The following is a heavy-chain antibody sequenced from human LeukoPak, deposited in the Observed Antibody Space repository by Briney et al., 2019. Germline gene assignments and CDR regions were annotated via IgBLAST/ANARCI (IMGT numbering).Heavy chain of an antibody. V-gene: IGHV4-59*12. CDR2: IYYSGST. Sequence: SETLSLTCTGCSISPYYWSWIRVSPGKGLGWVGSIYYSGSTYYNPSLKSRVTISVDTSKNQFSLKLSSVTAADTGVYYCARARPDYCGGDCYHFDYWGQGTLVTVTS. J-gene: IGHJ4*02. D-gene: IGHD2-21*02. CDR1: SISPYY. CDR3: ARARPDYCGGDCYHFDY.